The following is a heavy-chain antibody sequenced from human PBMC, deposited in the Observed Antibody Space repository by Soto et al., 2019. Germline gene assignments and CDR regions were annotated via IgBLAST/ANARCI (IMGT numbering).Heavy chain of an antibody. V-gene: IGHV4-4*02. CDR3: ASKWFGESSAYDY. CDR2: IYHSGST. D-gene: IGHD3-10*01. Sequence: PSETLSLTCAVSGGSISSSNWWSWVRQPPGKGLEWIGEIYHSGSTNYNTSLKSRVTISVDKSKNQFSPKLSSVTAADTAVYYCASKWFGESSAYDYWGQGTLVTVSS. J-gene: IGHJ4*02. CDR1: GGSISSSNW.